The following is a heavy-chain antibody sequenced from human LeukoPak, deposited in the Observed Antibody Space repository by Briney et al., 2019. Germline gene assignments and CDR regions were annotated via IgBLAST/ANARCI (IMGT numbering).Heavy chain of an antibody. Sequence: SETLSLTCTVSGGSISSYYWSWLRQPAGKGLEWIGRIYTSGSTNYNPSLKSRVTMSVDTSKNQFSLKLSSVTAADTAVYYCARDNWNYFPHYYYGMDVWGQGTTVTVSS. D-gene: IGHD1-7*01. J-gene: IGHJ6*02. V-gene: IGHV4-4*07. CDR2: IYTSGST. CDR1: GGSISSYY. CDR3: ARDNWNYFPHYYYGMDV.